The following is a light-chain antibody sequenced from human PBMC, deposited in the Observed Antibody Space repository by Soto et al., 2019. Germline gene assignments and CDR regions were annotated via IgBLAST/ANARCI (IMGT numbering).Light chain of an antibody. V-gene: IGKV1-12*01. Sequence: DIQMTQSPSSVSASVGDRVTITCRASQGISGWLAWYQQKPGKAPKLLIYAASTLQSGVPSRFSGGRSGTDFTLTINSLQPEDFATYYCQQATISRLTFGGGTKVEIK. CDR1: QGISGW. CDR2: AAS. CDR3: QQATISRLT. J-gene: IGKJ4*01.